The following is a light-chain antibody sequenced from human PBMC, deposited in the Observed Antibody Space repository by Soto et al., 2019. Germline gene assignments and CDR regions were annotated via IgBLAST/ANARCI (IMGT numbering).Light chain of an antibody. CDR1: QSITRW. CDR3: HSRA. V-gene: IGKV1-5*01. J-gene: IGKJ5*01. Sequence: DIQMTQSPSTLSASVGDRVTIACRASQSITRWLAWYQQKSGKAPILLIYDASSLESGAPSRFSGSGSGTEFTLTISRLQPDDFATYFCHSRAFGQGTRLEIK. CDR2: DAS.